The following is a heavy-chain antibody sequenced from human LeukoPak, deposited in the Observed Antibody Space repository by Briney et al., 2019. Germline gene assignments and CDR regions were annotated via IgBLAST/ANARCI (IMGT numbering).Heavy chain of an antibody. D-gene: IGHD6-19*01. CDR1: GGSISSSSYY. CDR2: IYYSGST. Sequence: SETLSLTCTVSGGSISSSSYYWGWIRQPPGKGLEWIGSIYYSGSTYYNPSLKSRVTISVDTSKNQFSLKLSSVTAADTAVDYCARHLQQWRVVNYWGQGTLVTVSS. CDR3: ARHLQQWRVVNY. J-gene: IGHJ4*02. V-gene: IGHV4-39*01.